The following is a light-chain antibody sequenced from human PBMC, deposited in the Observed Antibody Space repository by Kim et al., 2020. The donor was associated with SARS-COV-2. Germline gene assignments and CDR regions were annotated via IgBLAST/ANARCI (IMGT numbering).Light chain of an antibody. CDR1: SSDLVSFNL. J-gene: IGLJ1*01. CDR2: EVT. V-gene: IGLV2-23*02. Sequence: GQSFTTPGPGTSSDLVSFNLVSWFQQRPAQAPLLIFYEVTERPSGISNLFSGSKSGNTASLAISGLQAEYESDYFCCSYAGSLAYVFGTGTKVTVL. CDR3: CSYAGSLAYV.